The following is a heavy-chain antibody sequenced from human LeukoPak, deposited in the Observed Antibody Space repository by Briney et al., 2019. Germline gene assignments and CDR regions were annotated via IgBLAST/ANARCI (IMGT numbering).Heavy chain of an antibody. Sequence: GGSLRLSCAASGFTFSSYAMSWVRQAPGKGLEWVSFISASGDRTYYADSVKGRFTVSRDNSKNTLYLQMNSLRAEDTAVYYCAKEHYDYVWGSYRFGSFDYWGQGTLVTVSS. V-gene: IGHV3-23*01. CDR1: GFTFSSYA. CDR2: ISASGDRT. D-gene: IGHD3-16*02. CDR3: AKEHYDYVWGSYRFGSFDY. J-gene: IGHJ4*02.